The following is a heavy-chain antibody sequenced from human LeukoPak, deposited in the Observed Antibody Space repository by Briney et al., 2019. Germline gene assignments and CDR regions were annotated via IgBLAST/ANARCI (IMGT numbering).Heavy chain of an antibody. Sequence: PGGSLRLSCVASGFYFNTYSLNWVRRAPGKGLEWVASISSSSNYIRYADSMKGRVTISRDNAKNSLYLQMDSLRVDDTAVYYCARLLQGSYAMDVWGLGTTVIVSS. V-gene: IGHV3-21*06. CDR2: ISSSSNYI. CDR3: ARLLQGSYAMDV. CDR1: GFYFNTYS. J-gene: IGHJ6*02.